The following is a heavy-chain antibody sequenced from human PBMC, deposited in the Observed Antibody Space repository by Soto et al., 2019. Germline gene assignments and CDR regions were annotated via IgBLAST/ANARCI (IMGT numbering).Heavy chain of an antibody. V-gene: IGHV4-59*01. D-gene: IGHD3-10*01. J-gene: IGHJ6*02. CDR2: IYNSGST. CDR3: ARARITMVREVIKYNMDV. CDR1: GGSISSYY. Sequence: KPSETLSLTCTVSGGSISSYYWSWIRRPPGKGLEWIGYIYNSGSTHSNPSLQSRVTISVDTSKNQFFLKLSSVTAADTGIYYCARARITMVREVIKYNMDVWGQGTTVT.